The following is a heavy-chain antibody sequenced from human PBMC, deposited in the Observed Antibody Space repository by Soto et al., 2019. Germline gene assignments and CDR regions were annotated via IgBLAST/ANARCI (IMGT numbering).Heavy chain of an antibody. J-gene: IGHJ3*02. CDR2: IYYSGST. CDR3: ARTTRGGTTGNINDDFDI. Sequence: SETLSLTCTVSGGSISSYYWSWIRQPPGKGLEWIGYIYYSGSTNYNPSLKSRVTISVDTSKNQFSLQLRTVTAADTAVYYCARTTRGGTTGNINDDFDIWGQGTMVTVSS. CDR1: GGSISSYY. V-gene: IGHV4-59*01. D-gene: IGHD1-1*01.